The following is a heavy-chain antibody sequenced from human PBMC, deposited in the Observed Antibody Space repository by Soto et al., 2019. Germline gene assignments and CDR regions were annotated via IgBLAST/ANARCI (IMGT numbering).Heavy chain of an antibody. CDR2: ISSSGSTI. Sequence: PGGSLRLSCAASGFTFSSYEMNWVRQAPGKGLEWVSYISSSGSTIYYADSVKGRFTISRDNAKNSLYLQMDSLRAEDTAVYYCAREMGSARGPAAILMGGYYYYYGMDVWGQGTTVTVSS. D-gene: IGHD2-2*02. J-gene: IGHJ6*02. CDR1: GFTFSSYE. V-gene: IGHV3-48*03. CDR3: AREMGSARGPAAILMGGYYYYYGMDV.